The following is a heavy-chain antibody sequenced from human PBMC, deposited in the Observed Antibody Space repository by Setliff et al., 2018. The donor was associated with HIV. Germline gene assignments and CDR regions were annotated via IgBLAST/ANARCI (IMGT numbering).Heavy chain of an antibody. CDR3: ARLPSARMTIFGVVSYHMDV. CDR1: GYSFTGYW. CDR2: MYPGDSET. V-gene: IGHV5-51*01. D-gene: IGHD3-3*01. J-gene: IGHJ6*03. Sequence: RGESLKISCKASGYSFTGYWIGWVRQMPGKGLELMGIMYPGDSETRYSPSFQGQVTISADKSISTAYLQWSSLKASDTAMYYCARLPSARMTIFGVVSYHMDVWGEGTTVTVSS.